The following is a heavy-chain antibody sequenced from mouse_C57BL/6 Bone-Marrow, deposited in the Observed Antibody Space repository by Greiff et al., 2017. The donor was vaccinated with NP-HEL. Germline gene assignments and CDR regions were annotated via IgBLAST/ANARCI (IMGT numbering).Heavy chain of an antibody. CDR3: ARSPYYGSSYNYAMDY. CDR2: IYPRDGST. J-gene: IGHJ4*01. CDR1: GYTFTSYD. V-gene: IGHV1-85*01. D-gene: IGHD1-1*01. Sequence: QVQLQQSGPELVKPGASVKLSCKASGYTFTSYDINWVKQRPGQGLEWIGWIYPRDGSTKYNETFTGKATLTVDTSSSTAYMELHSLTSEDSAVYFCARSPYYGSSYNYAMDYWGQGTSVTVSS.